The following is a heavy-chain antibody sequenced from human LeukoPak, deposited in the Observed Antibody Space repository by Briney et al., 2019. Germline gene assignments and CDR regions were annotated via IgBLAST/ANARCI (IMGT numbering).Heavy chain of an antibody. D-gene: IGHD5-18*01. CDR1: GGSFSTFA. J-gene: IGHJ5*02. CDR3: ATSVDTHAGPAYNWFDP. CDR2: TILLVGLT. V-gene: IGHV1-69*04. Sequence: SVKVSCKASGGSFSTFAVNWVRQAPGQGLEWMGSTILLVGLTQYAQTFQGRLTITADKSTRTAYMELSSLRSDDTAVYYCATSVDTHAGPAYNWFDPWGQGTLVTVSS.